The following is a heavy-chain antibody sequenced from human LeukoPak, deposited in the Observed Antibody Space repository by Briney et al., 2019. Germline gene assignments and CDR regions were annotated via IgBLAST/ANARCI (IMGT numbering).Heavy chain of an antibody. J-gene: IGHJ3*02. V-gene: IGHV3-30-3*02. CDR1: GFTFSSYA. CDR3: AKDRMVTTGLGALDI. D-gene: IGHD4-17*01. Sequence: GGSLRLSCAASGFTFSSYAMHWVRQAPGKGLEWVAVISYVGSNKYYADSVKGRFTISRDNSKNTLYLQMNNLRGEDTAVYYCAKDRMVTTGLGALDIWGPGTMVTVSS. CDR2: ISYVGSNK.